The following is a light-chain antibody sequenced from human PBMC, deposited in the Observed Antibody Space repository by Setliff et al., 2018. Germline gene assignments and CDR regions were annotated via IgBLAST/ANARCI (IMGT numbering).Light chain of an antibody. CDR2: GVS. J-gene: IGLJ1*01. Sequence: QSALTQPASVSGSPGQSITISCSGTSSDVGSYDLVSWYQQHPGKAPKLIIYGVSDRPSGVSSRFSGSKSGNTAYLTISGLQTEDVAEYYCNAYASDTADVFGSGTKGTVL. CDR1: SSDVGSYDL. V-gene: IGLV2-14*03. CDR3: NAYASDTADV.